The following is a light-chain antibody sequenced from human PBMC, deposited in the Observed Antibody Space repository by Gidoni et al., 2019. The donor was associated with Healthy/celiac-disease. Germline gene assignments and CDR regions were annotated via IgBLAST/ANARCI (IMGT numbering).Light chain of an antibody. J-gene: IGKJ1*01. CDR1: QCCSSH. V-gene: IGKV3-15*01. CDR2: GAS. Sequence: ELVMTQSPATLSVSPGERATLSCRARQCCSSHLAWYQPTPGPAPRLLIYGASTWATGIPARFSGSGSGTEFTLTISSLQSEDFAVYYCQQYNNWLLTFGQGTKVEIK. CDR3: QQYNNWLLT.